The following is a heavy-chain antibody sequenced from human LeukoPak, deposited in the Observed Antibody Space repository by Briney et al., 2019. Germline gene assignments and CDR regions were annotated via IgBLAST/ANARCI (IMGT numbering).Heavy chain of an antibody. D-gene: IGHD2-2*01. Sequence: PGGSLRLSCAASGFTFDDYGMSWVRHAPGKGLEWVSGINWNGGSTGYADSVKGRFTISRDNAKNSLYLQMNSLRAEDTAVYYCAKDVRYCSSTSCYSPHYYYYYMDVWGKGTTVTISS. CDR3: AKDVRYCSSTSCYSPHYYYYYMDV. V-gene: IGHV3-20*04. J-gene: IGHJ6*03. CDR1: GFTFDDYG. CDR2: INWNGGST.